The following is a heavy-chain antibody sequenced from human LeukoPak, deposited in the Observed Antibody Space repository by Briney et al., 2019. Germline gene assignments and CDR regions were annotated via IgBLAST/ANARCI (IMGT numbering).Heavy chain of an antibody. CDR3: ATFLEPGYFDS. D-gene: IGHD3-3*02. Sequence: ASVKVSCKASGYTFTSYGISWVRQAPGQGLEWMGWINPNSGGTNYAQKFQGRVTMTRSTSISTAYMELRGLRSDDTAVYFCATFLEPGYFDSWGQGTLVTVSS. V-gene: IGHV1-8*02. CDR1: GYTFTSYG. J-gene: IGHJ4*02. CDR2: INPNSGGT.